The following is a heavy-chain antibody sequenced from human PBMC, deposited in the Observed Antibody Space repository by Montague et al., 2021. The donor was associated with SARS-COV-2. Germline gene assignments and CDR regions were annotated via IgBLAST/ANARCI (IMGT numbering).Heavy chain of an antibody. J-gene: IGHJ4*02. Sequence: SLRLSCAASGFTFSSYGMHWVRQAPGKGLEWVAVIWHDGSNKYYADSAKGRFTISRDNSKNTLYLQMNSLRAEDTAVYYCARDRVRAAAGTRYYFDYWGQGTLVTVSS. CDR1: GFTFSSYG. V-gene: IGHV3-33*01. D-gene: IGHD6-13*01. CDR3: ARDRVRAAAGTRYYFDY. CDR2: IWHDGSNK.